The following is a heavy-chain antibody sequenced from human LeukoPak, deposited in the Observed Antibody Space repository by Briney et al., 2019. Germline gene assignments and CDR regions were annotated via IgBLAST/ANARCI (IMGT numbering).Heavy chain of an antibody. D-gene: IGHD6-13*01. J-gene: IGHJ6*03. CDR2: ISYDGSHT. Sequence: PGGSLRLSCAASGFIFSNFAMHWVRQAPGKGLEWVALISYDGSHTYYADSVKGRFTISRDNSRNVLYLQMISLSGDGSAVYYCAREEQELVRDYYYYMDVWGKGTTVTVSS. CDR3: AREEQELVRDYYYYMDV. CDR1: GFIFSNFA. V-gene: IGHV3-30*01.